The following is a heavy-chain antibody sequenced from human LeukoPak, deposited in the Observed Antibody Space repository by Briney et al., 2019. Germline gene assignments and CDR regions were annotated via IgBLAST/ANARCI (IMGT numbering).Heavy chain of an antibody. D-gene: IGHD1-26*01. Sequence: GASVKVSCKASGGTFSSYAISWVRQAPGQGLEWMGGIIPIFGTANYAQKFQGRVTVTADESTSTAYMELSSLRSEDTAVYYCARGDQPDDYSGSYYFDYWGQGTLVTVSS. V-gene: IGHV1-69*01. CDR3: ARGDQPDDYSGSYYFDY. CDR2: IIPIFGTA. CDR1: GGTFSSYA. J-gene: IGHJ4*02.